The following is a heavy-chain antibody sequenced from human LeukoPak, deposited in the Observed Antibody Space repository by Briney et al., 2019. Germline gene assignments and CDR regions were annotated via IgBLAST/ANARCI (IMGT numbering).Heavy chain of an antibody. CDR2: IYTSGST. Sequence: SETLSLTCTVSGGSISSGSYYWSWIRQPAGKGLEWIGRIYTSGSTNYNPSLKSRVTISVDTSKNQFSLKLSSVTAVDTAVYYCARDGAAAGKGYYYMDVWGKGTTVTVSS. J-gene: IGHJ6*03. D-gene: IGHD6-13*01. CDR1: GGSISSGSYY. V-gene: IGHV4-61*02. CDR3: ARDGAAAGKGYYYMDV.